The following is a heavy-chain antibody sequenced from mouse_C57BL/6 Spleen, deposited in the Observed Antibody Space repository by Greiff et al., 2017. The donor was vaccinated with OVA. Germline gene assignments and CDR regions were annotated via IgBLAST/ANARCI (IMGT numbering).Heavy chain of an antibody. CDR2: IYPSDSET. D-gene: IGHD2-4*01. J-gene: IGHJ2*01. CDR3: ARADYDRFDY. V-gene: IGHV1-61*01. CDR1: GYTFTSYW. Sequence: QVQLQQPGAELVRPGSSVKLPCKASGYTFTSYWMDWVKQRPGQGLEWIGNIYPSDSETHYNQKFKDKATLTVDKSSSTAYMQLSSLTSEDSAVYYCARADYDRFDYWGQGTTLTVSS.